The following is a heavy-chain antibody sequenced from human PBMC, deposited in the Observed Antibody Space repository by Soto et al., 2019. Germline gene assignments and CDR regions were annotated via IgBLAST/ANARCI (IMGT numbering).Heavy chain of an antibody. Sequence: ASVKVSCKASGYRFTDYYSHWVRQVPGQGFEWMGGIRRTSGSANFARKFQGRVSMTRDTPNTTAYMELRRLKSDDTAVYYCARGPYYGPPYGIGVGSRGTTVTVSS. CDR1: GYRFTDYY. CDR2: IRRTSGSA. D-gene: IGHD3-10*01. CDR3: ARGPYYGPPYGIGV. V-gene: IGHV1-2*02. J-gene: IGHJ6*02.